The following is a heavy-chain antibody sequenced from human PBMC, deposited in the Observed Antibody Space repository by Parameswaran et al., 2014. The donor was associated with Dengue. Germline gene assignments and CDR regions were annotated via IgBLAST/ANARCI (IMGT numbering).Heavy chain of an antibody. CDR1: GYTFTSYA. V-gene: IGHV7-4-1*01. D-gene: IGHD5-12*01. J-gene: IGHJ5*02. CDR2: INTNTGNP. CDR3: ARGPRARNIVATIAGWFDP. Sequence: ASVKVSCKASGYTFTSYAMNWVRQAPGQGLEWMGWINTNTGNPTYAQGFTGRFVFSLDTSVSTAYLQICSLKAEDTAVYYCARGPRARNIVATIAGWFDPWGQGTLVTVSS.